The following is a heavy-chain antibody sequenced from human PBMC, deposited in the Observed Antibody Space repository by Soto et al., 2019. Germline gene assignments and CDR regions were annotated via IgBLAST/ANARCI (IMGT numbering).Heavy chain of an antibody. Sequence: PSETLSLTCTVSGGSISSSNYFWGWIRQPPGKGLEWFGSMYYSGSTYYNPSLKSRVTISVDTSKNQFSLKLSSVTAADTAVYYCAKDGGPVYCNSPGCSAKHFDYWGQGTLVTVSS. CDR3: AKDGGPVYCNSPGCSAKHFDY. V-gene: IGHV4-39*02. CDR1: GGSISSSNYF. D-gene: IGHD2-2*01. J-gene: IGHJ4*02. CDR2: MYYSGST.